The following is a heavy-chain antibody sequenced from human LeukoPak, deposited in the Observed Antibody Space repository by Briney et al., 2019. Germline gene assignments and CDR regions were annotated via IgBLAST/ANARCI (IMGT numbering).Heavy chain of an antibody. J-gene: IGHJ3*02. CDR2: IYYSGST. Sequence: PSETLSLTCTVSGGSISSSSYYWSWIRQPPGKGLEWLGSIYYSGSTYYNPSLKSRVTISVDTSKNQFSLKLSSVTAADTAVYYCARDQQWLVLNPGDAFDIWGQGTMVTVSS. CDR1: GGSISSSSYY. CDR3: ARDQQWLVLNPGDAFDI. D-gene: IGHD6-19*01. V-gene: IGHV4-39*07.